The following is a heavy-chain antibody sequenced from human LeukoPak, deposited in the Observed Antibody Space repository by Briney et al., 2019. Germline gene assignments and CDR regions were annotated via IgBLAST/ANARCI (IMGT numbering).Heavy chain of an antibody. CDR3: ARHEIGDYVLFDY. V-gene: IGHV4-39*01. D-gene: IGHD4-17*01. Sequence: SETLSLTCSVSGGSISSSTYSWGWIRQPPGKGLEWIASTSYSGSTYYNPSLKSRVTISVDTSKNHFSLKLNSVTAADTAVYYCARHEIGDYVLFDYWGQGTLVTVSA. CDR2: TSYSGST. CDR1: GGSISSSTYS. J-gene: IGHJ4*02.